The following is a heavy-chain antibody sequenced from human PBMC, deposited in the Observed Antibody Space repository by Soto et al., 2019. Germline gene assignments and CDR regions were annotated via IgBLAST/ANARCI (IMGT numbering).Heavy chain of an antibody. CDR3: ARAAYSSGWYRGAFDI. Sequence: KTSETLSLTCTVSGGSVSSGSYYWSWIRQPPGKGLEWIGYIYYSGSTNYNPSLKSRVTISVDTSKNQFSLKLSSVTAADTAVYYCARAAYSSGWYRGAFDIWGQGTMVTVSS. CDR2: IYYSGST. CDR1: GGSVSSGSYY. J-gene: IGHJ3*02. D-gene: IGHD6-19*01. V-gene: IGHV4-61*01.